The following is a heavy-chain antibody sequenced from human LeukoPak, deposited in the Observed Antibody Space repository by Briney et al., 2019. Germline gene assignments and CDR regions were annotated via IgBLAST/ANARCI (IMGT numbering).Heavy chain of an antibody. CDR2: IRYDGSNK. Sequence: GGSLRLSCAASGFTFSSYGMHWVHQAPGKGLEWVAFIRYDGSNKYYADSVKGRFTISRDNSKNTLYLQMNSLRAEDTAVYYCARDSSAEYSGSYSGNYYYMDVWGKGTTVTVSS. V-gene: IGHV3-30*02. CDR3: ARDSSAEYSGSYSGNYYYMDV. CDR1: GFTFSSYG. D-gene: IGHD1-26*01. J-gene: IGHJ6*03.